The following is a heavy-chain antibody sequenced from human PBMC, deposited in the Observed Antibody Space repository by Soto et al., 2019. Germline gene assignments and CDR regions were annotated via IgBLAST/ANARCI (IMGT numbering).Heavy chain of an antibody. D-gene: IGHD6-13*01. Sequence: ASVKVSCKASGYTFASYAISWMRQAPGQGLEWMGWISAYNGNTNYAQKLQGRVTMTTDTSTSTAYMELRSLRSDDTAVYYCAISLSSSWYSDDAFDIWGQGTMVT. V-gene: IGHV1-18*01. CDR3: AISLSSSWYSDDAFDI. J-gene: IGHJ3*02. CDR1: GYTFASYA. CDR2: ISAYNGNT.